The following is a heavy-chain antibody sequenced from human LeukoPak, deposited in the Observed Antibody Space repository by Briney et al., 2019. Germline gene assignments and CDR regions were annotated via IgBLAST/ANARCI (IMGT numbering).Heavy chain of an antibody. J-gene: IGHJ3*02. CDR2: ISHSGST. CDR3: ARGRAFDI. Sequence: SETLSLTCAVYGGSFSGYYWSWIRQPPGKGLEWIGEISHSGSTNYNPSLKSRVTISVDTSKNQFSLKLSSVTAADTAVYYCARGRAFDIWGQGTMVTVSS. CDR1: GGSFSGYY. V-gene: IGHV4-34*01.